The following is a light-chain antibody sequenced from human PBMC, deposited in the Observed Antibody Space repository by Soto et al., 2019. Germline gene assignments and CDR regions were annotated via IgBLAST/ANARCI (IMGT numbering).Light chain of an antibody. J-gene: IGLJ2*01. CDR3: SSYTTNITPVV. CDR1: SSNIGADYD. Sequence: QSVLTQPPSVSGAPGQRVTISCTGSSSNIGADYDVHWYQQLPGTAPKLLISGNSNRPSGVPDRFSGSKSGASASLAITGLQAEDEADYYCSSYTTNITPVVFGGGTKLTVL. V-gene: IGLV1-40*01. CDR2: GNS.